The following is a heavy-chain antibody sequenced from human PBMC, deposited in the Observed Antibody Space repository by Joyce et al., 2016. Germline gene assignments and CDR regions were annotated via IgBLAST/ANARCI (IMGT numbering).Heavy chain of an antibody. V-gene: IGHV4-31*11. Sequence: QVQLQESGPGLVQPSQTLSLTCAVSGASISSGAYYWSWVRQHPGKALEWLGYIYSRGNPYYNPSLKSRVSTSVDTSKNQFSLTLSSVTAADTAVYYCARGCSNTICYEAYSYYGMDVWGQGTTVTVSS. CDR2: IYSRGNP. J-gene: IGHJ6*02. D-gene: IGHD2-2*01. CDR1: GASISSGAYY. CDR3: ARGCSNTICYEAYSYYGMDV.